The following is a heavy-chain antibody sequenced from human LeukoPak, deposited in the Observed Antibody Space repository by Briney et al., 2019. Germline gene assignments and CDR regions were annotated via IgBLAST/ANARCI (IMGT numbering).Heavy chain of an antibody. V-gene: IGHV3-30*02. CDR3: AKIYYDSSQSQGTGAFDI. CDR1: GFTFSGYG. Sequence: PGGSLRLSCAASGFTFSGYGMHWVRQAPGKGLEWVAFIRYDGSNKYYADSVKGRFTISRDNSKNTLYLQMNSLRAEDTAVYYCAKIYYDSSQSQGTGAFDIWGQGTMVTVSS. J-gene: IGHJ3*02. CDR2: IRYDGSNK. D-gene: IGHD3-22*01.